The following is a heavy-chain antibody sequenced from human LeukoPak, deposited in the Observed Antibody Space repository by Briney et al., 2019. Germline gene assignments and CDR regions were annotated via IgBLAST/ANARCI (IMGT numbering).Heavy chain of an antibody. CDR2: IYHSGST. J-gene: IGHJ3*02. Sequence: SETLSLTCTVSGFSISSGYYWGWIRQPPGKGLEWIGSIYHSGSTYYNPSLKSRVTISVDTSKNQFSLKLSSVTAADTAVYYCARDQPYDFWSGYYPARGAFDIWGQGTMVTVSS. V-gene: IGHV4-38-2*02. CDR1: GFSISSGYY. D-gene: IGHD3-3*01. CDR3: ARDQPYDFWSGYYPARGAFDI.